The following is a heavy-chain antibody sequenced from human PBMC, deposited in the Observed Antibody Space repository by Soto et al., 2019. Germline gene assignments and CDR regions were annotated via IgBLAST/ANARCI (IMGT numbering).Heavy chain of an antibody. CDR3: ARTAAAGKYYYGVDV. D-gene: IGHD6-13*01. V-gene: IGHV5-51*01. CDR1: GYSFTSYW. CDR2: IYPGDSDT. Sequence: PVESLRVSWKGSGYSFTSYWIGWVRQMPGKGLEWMGIIYPGDSDTRYSPSFQGQVTISADKSITTAYLQWSSLKASDTAMYYCARTAAAGKYYYGVDVWGQGTTVTVSS. J-gene: IGHJ6*02.